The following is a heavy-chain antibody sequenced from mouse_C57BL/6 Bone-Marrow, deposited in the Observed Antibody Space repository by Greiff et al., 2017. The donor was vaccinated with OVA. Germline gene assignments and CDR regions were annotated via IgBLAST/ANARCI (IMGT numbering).Heavy chain of an antibody. V-gene: IGHV5-15*01. CDR3: ARHYYGSSWGYFDV. CDR1: GFTFSDYG. Sequence: EVMLVESGGGLVQPGGSLKLSCAASGFTFSDYGMAWVRQAPRKGPEWVAFISNLAYSIYYADTVTGRFTISRENAKNTLYLEMSSLRSEDTAMYYCARHYYGSSWGYFDVWGTGTTVTVSS. J-gene: IGHJ1*03. D-gene: IGHD1-1*01. CDR2: ISNLAYSI.